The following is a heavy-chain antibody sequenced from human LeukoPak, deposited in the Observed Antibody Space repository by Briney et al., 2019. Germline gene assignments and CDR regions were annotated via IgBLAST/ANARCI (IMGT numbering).Heavy chain of an antibody. CDR1: GFTFSSYA. J-gene: IGHJ4*02. CDR2: IKSRVSGGTT. D-gene: IGHD2-15*01. V-gene: IGHV3-15*01. Sequence: PGGSLRLSCAASGFTFSSYAMSWVRQAPGKGLEWVARIKSRVSGGTTDYAAPVKGRFTISRDDSKNTVYLQMDSLKIEDTAVYYCPLGGQAGHWGQGILVTVSS. CDR3: PLGGQAGH.